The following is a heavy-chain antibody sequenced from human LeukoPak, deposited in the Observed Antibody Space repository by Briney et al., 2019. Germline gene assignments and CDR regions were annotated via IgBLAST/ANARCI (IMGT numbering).Heavy chain of an antibody. Sequence: PSETLPLTCSVSGVSINSLYFIWIRQSPGKGLEWIGYIYDSGITKYNPSLKSRVTISVDTSKNQFSLRLRSVTAADTAVYFCARAYSSASWFDPWGQGTLVTVSS. V-gene: IGHV4-59*11. CDR2: IYDSGIT. D-gene: IGHD3-22*01. J-gene: IGHJ5*02. CDR1: GVSINSLY. CDR3: ARAYSSASWFDP.